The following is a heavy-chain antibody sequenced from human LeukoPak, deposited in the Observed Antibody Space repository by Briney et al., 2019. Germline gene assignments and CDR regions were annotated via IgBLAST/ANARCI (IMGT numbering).Heavy chain of an antibody. CDR3: ARAVEGLELQGYYYYYYYMDV. J-gene: IGHJ6*03. V-gene: IGHV4-59*11. Sequence: PSETLSLTCTVSGGSISSHYWSWIRQPPGKGLEWIGYIYYSGSTNYNPSLKSRVTISVDTSKNQFSLKLSSVTAADTAVYYCARAVEGLELQGYYYYYYYMDVWGKGTTVTVSS. CDR1: GGSISSHY. D-gene: IGHD1-7*01. CDR2: IYYSGST.